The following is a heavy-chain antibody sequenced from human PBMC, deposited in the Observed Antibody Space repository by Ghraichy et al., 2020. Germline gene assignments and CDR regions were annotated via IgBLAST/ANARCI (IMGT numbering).Heavy chain of an antibody. CDR3: VRDQKNWAFGD. D-gene: IGHD3-10*01. Sequence: GGSLRLSCAASGFTFSIYWMHWVRQAPGKGLVWVSRINGDGRSTNYADSVKGRFTISRDNAENTVYLQMNSLRAEDTAVYYCVRDQKNWAFGDWGQGTLVTVSS. CDR2: INGDGRST. CDR1: GFTFSIYW. J-gene: IGHJ4*02. V-gene: IGHV3-74*01.